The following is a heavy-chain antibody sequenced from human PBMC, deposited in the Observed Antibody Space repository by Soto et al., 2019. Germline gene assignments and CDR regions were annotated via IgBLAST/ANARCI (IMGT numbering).Heavy chain of an antibody. V-gene: IGHV4-59*01. Sequence: QVQLQESGPGLVKPSETLSLTCTVSGGSISGYYLSWVRLPPGKGLEWLGYIFYSGSPSYKPSLKSRVTISVDSSKNQVSMKLRSVSAADTAVYYRAREPPYCSGSSGLDVWGHGTTVIVSS. J-gene: IGHJ6*02. CDR2: IFYSGSP. CDR3: AREPPYCSGSSGLDV. D-gene: IGHD3-10*01. CDR1: GGSISGYY.